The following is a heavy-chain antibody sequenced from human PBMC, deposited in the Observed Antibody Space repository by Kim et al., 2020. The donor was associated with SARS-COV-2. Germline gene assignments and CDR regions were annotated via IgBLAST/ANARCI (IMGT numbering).Heavy chain of an antibody. CDR3: ARGNYYGSGSYYNWFDP. CDR2: IYYSGST. Sequence: SDTLSLTCTVSGGSISSSSYYWGWIRQPPGKGLEWIGSIYYSGSTYYNPSLKSRVTISVDTSKNQFSLKLSSVTAADTAVYYCARGNYYGSGSYYNWFDPWGQGTLVTVSS. J-gene: IGHJ5*02. V-gene: IGHV4-39*07. CDR1: GGSISSSSYY. D-gene: IGHD3-10*01.